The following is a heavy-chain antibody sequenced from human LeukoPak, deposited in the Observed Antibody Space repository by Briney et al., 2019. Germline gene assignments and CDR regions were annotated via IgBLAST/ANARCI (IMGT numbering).Heavy chain of an antibody. CDR3: ARDDDCGTY. CDR2: INPSGGST. D-gene: IGHD2-21*02. Sequence: ASVKVSCKASGYTFTIYYMHWVRQAPGQGLEWMGVINPSGGSTSYAQKFQGRVTMTRDTSTSTVNLELSSLRSEDTAVYYCARDDDCGTYWGQGTLVTVSS. J-gene: IGHJ4*02. CDR1: GYTFTIYY. V-gene: IGHV1-46*01.